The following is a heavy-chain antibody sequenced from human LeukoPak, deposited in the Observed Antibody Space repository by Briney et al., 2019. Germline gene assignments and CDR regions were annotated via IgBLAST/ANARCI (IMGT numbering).Heavy chain of an antibody. J-gene: IGHJ2*01. CDR2: IKQDGSEK. CDR3: ARDGGEYCSSTSCPAPNWYFDL. V-gene: IGHV3-7*01. Sequence: GGSLRLSCAASGFTFSSYWMSWVRQAPGKGLEWVANIKQDGSEKYYVDSVKGRFTISRDNAKNSLYLQMNSLRAEDTAVYYCARDGGEYCSSTSCPAPNWYFDLWGRGTLVTVSS. CDR1: GFTFSSYW. D-gene: IGHD2-2*01.